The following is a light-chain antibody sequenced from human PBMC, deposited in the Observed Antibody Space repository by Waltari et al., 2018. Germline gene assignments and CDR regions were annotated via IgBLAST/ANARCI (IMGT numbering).Light chain of an antibody. V-gene: IGKV3-11*01. CDR1: QSVGNY. J-gene: IGKJ4*01. CDR2: GAS. CDR3: QQRAQWPLT. Sequence: EIVLTQSPATLSLLPGERATLPCRASQSVGNYLAWHQQKPGQSPRLLISGASNRATGVPARFSGSGSGTDFTLTISSLEPEDFAVYYCQQRAQWPLTFGGGTKVEIE.